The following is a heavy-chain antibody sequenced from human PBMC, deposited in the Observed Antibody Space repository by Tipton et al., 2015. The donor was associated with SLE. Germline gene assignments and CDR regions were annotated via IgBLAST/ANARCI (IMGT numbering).Heavy chain of an antibody. J-gene: IGHJ4*02. CDR1: GGSISSGSYY. V-gene: IGHV4-61*09. CDR2: IYTSGST. D-gene: IGHD5-24*01. CDR3: ARGDGYNLFDY. Sequence: TLSLTCTVSGGSISSGSYYWSWIRQPAGKGLEWIGYIYTSGSTNYNPSLKSRVTISVDTSKNQFSLKLSSVTAADTAVYYCARGDGYNLFDYWGQGTLVTVSS.